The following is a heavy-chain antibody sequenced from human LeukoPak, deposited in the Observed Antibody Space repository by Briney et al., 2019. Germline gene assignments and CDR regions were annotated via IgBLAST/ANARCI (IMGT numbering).Heavy chain of an antibody. V-gene: IGHV4-34*01. CDR1: GGSFSGYY. Sequence: SETPSLTCAVYGGSFSGYYWSWIRQPPGKGLEWIGEINHSGSTNYNPSLKSRVTISVDTSKNQFSLKLSSVTAADTAVYYCARATYGSGMGAFDIWGQGTMVTVSS. CDR2: INHSGST. D-gene: IGHD3-10*01. CDR3: ARATYGSGMGAFDI. J-gene: IGHJ3*02.